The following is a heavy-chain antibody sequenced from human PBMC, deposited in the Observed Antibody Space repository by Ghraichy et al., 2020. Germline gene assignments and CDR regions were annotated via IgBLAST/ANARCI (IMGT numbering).Heavy chain of an antibody. CDR2: ISAYDGDT. CDR1: GYTSNIYG. D-gene: IGHD3-22*01. CDR3: AGVDISSGTDWFNP. V-gene: IGHV1-18*04. J-gene: IGHJ5*02. Sequence: ASVKVSCKPSGYTSNIYGISWVRQAPGQGLEWMGWISAYDGDTHYAPNLQGRVTMTTDTATSTAYMELRTLRSDDTAMYYCAGVDISSGTDWFNPWGQGTLVTVSS.